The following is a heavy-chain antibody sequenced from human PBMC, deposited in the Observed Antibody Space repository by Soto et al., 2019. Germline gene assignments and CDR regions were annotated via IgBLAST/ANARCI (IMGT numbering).Heavy chain of an antibody. Sequence: SETLSLTCTVSGGSISSVGYYWSWIRQHPGKGLELIGYIYYSGSTYYNPSLRSRVTISVDTSKNQFSLKLSSVTAADTAVYYCASDVVPTGPYDFWSGYQRPYCYYGRHXWGQRTTVTAS. CDR3: ASDVVPTGPYDFWSGYQRPYCYYGRHX. D-gene: IGHD3-3*01. CDR1: GGSISSVGYY. J-gene: IGHJ6*02. V-gene: IGHV4-31*03. CDR2: IYYSGST.